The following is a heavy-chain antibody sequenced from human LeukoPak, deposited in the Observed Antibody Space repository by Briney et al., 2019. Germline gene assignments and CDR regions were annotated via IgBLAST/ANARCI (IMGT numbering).Heavy chain of an antibody. J-gene: IGHJ6*03. CDR2: MNPNSGNT. V-gene: IGHV1-8*01. Sequence: GASVKVSRKAFGYTFPSYDINWVRQAPGQGLEWMGWMNPNSGNTGYAQKFQGRVTMTRNTSISTAYMELSSLRSEDTAVYYCARGRSWSGYSHYYYYYMDVWGKGTTVTVSS. D-gene: IGHD3-3*01. CDR1: GYTFPSYD. CDR3: ARGRSWSGYSHYYYYYMDV.